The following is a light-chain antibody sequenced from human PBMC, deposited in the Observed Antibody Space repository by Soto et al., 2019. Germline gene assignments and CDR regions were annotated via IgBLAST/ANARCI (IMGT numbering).Light chain of an antibody. V-gene: IGKV1-39*01. CDR3: QQSFITPWT. CDR2: AAS. J-gene: IGKJ1*01. CDR1: QYIGHS. Sequence: DIQMTQSPSSLSASVGDRVTITCRASQYIGHSLGWYQQKPGTAPKLLIYAASTLQSGVPSRFSGSASETDFTLTISSLQPGDFATYYCQQSFITPWTFGQGTKVDIK.